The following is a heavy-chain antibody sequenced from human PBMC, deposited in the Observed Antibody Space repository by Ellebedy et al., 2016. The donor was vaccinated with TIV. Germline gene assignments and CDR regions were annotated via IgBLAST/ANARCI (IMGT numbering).Heavy chain of an antibody. D-gene: IGHD6-19*01. CDR1: GFTFSNAW. V-gene: IGHV3-15*07. CDR2: IKSKTDGGTT. J-gene: IGHJ4*02. Sequence: GESLKISXAASGFTFSNAWMNWVRQAPGKGLEWVGRIKSKTDGGTTDYAAPVKGGFTISRDDSKNTLYLQMNSLKTEDTAVYYCTRRIAVANTDYWGQGTLVTVSS. CDR3: TRRIAVANTDY.